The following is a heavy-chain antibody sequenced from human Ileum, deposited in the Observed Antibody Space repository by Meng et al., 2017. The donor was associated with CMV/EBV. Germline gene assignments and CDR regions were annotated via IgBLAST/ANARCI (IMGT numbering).Heavy chain of an antibody. Sequence: GGSLRLSCVASGFTFTTSDMSWVRQAPGKGLEWVSGIYGGGSNTYYAESVKGRFTISRDNSRNLLYLQMNSLRIEDTAVYYCTKDPYCTNGACYSDYWGQGVLVTVSS. V-gene: IGHV3-23*03. D-gene: IGHD2-8*01. J-gene: IGHJ4*02. CDR3: TKDPYCTNGACYSDY. CDR2: IYGGGSNT. CDR1: GFTFTTSD.